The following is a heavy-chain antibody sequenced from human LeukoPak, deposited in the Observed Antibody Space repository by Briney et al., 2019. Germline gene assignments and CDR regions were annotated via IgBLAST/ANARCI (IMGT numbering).Heavy chain of an antibody. D-gene: IGHD3-10*01. V-gene: IGHV3-74*03. CDR2: IKSDGSDT. CDR3: VNYGWGRPA. CDR1: GFTFSSYW. J-gene: IGHJ4*02. Sequence: GGSLRLSCAASGFTFSSYWMHWIRQAPGKGLVWVSRIKSDGSDTTYADSVKGRFTISRDNAKNMLYLQMNSLRAEDTAVYYCVNYGWGRPAWGQGTLVTVSS.